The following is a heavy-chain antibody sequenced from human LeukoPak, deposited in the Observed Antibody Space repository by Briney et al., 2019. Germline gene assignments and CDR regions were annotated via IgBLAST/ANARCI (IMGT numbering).Heavy chain of an antibody. CDR3: TTDRGACVLCS. Sequence: PGGSLRLLYAASGFTFSNGWKSWVRQVPGQGLEWVGRIISISGGGTSDYPAPVKGRFTISRDDSKNTVYLQMNSLKTEDTAVYYCTTDRGACVLCSWGQGTLVTVSS. J-gene: IGHJ5*02. CDR2: IISISGGGTS. D-gene: IGHD3-16*01. V-gene: IGHV3-15*01. CDR1: GFTFSNGW.